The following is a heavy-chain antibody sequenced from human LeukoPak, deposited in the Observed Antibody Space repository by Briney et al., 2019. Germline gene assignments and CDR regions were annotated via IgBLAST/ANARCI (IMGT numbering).Heavy chain of an antibody. CDR2: IYPGDSDT. Sequence: NSGESLKISCKGSGYSFTSYWIGWVRQMPGKGLEWMGIIYPGDSDTRYSPSFQGQVTISADKSISTAYLQWSSLKASDTAMYYCARSDGYCSSTSCANNFDYWGQGTLGTVSS. CDR3: ARSDGYCSSTSCANNFDY. V-gene: IGHV5-51*01. D-gene: IGHD2-2*03. CDR1: GYSFTSYW. J-gene: IGHJ4*02.